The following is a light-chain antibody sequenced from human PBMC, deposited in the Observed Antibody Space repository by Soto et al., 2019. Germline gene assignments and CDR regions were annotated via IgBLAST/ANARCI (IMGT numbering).Light chain of an antibody. CDR2: AAS. J-gene: IGKJ3*01. V-gene: IGKV1-39*01. CDR1: QSISSY. Sequence: DIQMTQSPSSLSASVGDRVTITCRASQSISSYLNWYQQKPGKAPKLLIYAASSLQSGVPSRFSGSGSGTDFTLTIIILQPEDFATYYCQQTYSTPPLFTFGPGTKVDI. CDR3: QQTYSTPPLFT.